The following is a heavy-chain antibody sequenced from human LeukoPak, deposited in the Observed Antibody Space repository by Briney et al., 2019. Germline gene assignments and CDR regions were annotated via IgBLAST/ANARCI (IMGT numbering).Heavy chain of an antibody. CDR2: ISGSGGST. J-gene: IGHJ4*02. CDR3: ARIAAADTFDY. V-gene: IGHV3-23*01. D-gene: IGHD6-13*01. Sequence: GGSLRLSCAASGFTFSSYAMSWVRQAPGKGLEWVSAISGSGGSTYYADSVKGRFTISRDNAKNSLYLQMNSLRAEDTAVYYCARIAAADTFDYWGQGTLVTVSS. CDR1: GFTFSSYA.